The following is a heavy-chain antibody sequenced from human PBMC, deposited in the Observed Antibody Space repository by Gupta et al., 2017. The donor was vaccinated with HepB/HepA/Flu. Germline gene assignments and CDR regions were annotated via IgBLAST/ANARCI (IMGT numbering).Heavy chain of an antibody. V-gene: IGHV3-48*03. CDR1: GFPFRSYE. Sequence: EVQLVESGGGLVQPGGSLRLSCAASGFPFRSYEMKWVRQAPGKGLEWISYISGSGTTIYYADSVKGRFTISRDNAKDSLFLQMTSLRVDDTAIYYCARAQAAATALDSWGQGTLVTVAS. D-gene: IGHD2-15*01. J-gene: IGHJ4*02. CDR2: ISGSGTTI. CDR3: ARAQAAATALDS.